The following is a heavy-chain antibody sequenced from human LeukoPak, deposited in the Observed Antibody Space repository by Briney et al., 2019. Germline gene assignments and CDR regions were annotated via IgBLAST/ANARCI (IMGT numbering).Heavy chain of an antibody. Sequence: SQTLSLTCTVSDGSISSYYWSWIRQPAGKGLEWIGRIYTSGSTNYNPSLKSRVTISVDTSKNQFSLKLSSVTAADTAVYYCARRQQLGNWFDPWGQGTLVTVSS. J-gene: IGHJ5*02. CDR2: IYTSGST. D-gene: IGHD6-13*01. V-gene: IGHV4-4*07. CDR3: ARRQQLGNWFDP. CDR1: DGSISSYY.